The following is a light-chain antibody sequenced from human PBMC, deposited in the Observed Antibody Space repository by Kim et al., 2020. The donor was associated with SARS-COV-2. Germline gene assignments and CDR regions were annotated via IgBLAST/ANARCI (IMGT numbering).Light chain of an antibody. CDR1: QGISSN. V-gene: IGKV1-27*01. Sequence: DIQMTQSPASLSVSVGDRVTITCRASQGISSNLAWYQQKPGKVPKLLIYAASTLQSGAPSRFSGSGSGTDFTLTISSLQSEDVAIYYCQKYNNAPQTFGGGTKVDIK. J-gene: IGKJ4*01. CDR3: QKYNNAPQT. CDR2: AAS.